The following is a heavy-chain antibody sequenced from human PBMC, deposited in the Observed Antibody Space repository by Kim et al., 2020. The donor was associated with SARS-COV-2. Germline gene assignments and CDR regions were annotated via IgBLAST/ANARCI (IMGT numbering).Heavy chain of an antibody. CDR1: GFTFSSYW. CDR2: IKQDGSEK. D-gene: IGHD6-13*01. J-gene: IGHJ4*02. V-gene: IGHV3-7*03. Sequence: GGSLRLSCAASGFTFSSYWMSWVRQAPGKGLEWVANIKQDGSEKYYVDSVKGRFTISRDNAKNSLYLQMNSLRAEDTAVYYCARDWGIAAAERGFDYWGQGTLVTVSS. CDR3: ARDWGIAAAERGFDY.